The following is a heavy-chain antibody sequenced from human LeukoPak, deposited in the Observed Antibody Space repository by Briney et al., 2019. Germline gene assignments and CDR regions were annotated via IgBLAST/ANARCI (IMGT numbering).Heavy chain of an antibody. V-gene: IGHV1-69*13. CDR3: ASFYDSSGYYHLDY. D-gene: IGHD3-22*01. CDR2: IIPIFGTA. CDR1: GGTFSSYA. J-gene: IGHJ4*02. Sequence: ASVKVSCKASGGTFSSYAISWVRQAPGQGLEWMGGIIPIFGTANYAQKFQGRVTITADESTSTAYMELSSLRSEVTAVYYCASFYDSSGYYHLDYWGQGTLVTVSS.